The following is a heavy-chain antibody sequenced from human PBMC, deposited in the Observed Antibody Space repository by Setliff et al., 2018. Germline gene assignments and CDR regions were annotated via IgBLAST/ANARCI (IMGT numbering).Heavy chain of an antibody. J-gene: IGHJ4*02. CDR3: VKDVVGYSSTWPKRDYFDY. V-gene: IGHV3-23*03. CDR2: ISSDGDSI. Sequence: GESLKISCAASGLTFSSDAMTWVRQTPGKGLEWVSVISSDGDSIYYADSVKGRFTISRDNSKNTLYLQMNSLRAEDTAVYYCVKDVVGYSSTWPKRDYFDYWGQGTLVTVSS. CDR1: GLTFSSDA. D-gene: IGHD6-13*01.